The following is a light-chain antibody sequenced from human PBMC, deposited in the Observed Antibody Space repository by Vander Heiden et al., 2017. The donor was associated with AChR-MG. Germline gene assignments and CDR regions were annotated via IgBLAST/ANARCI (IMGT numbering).Light chain of an antibody. J-gene: IGKJ1*01. CDR2: GAS. CDR1: QGISRY. V-gene: IGKV1D-8*01. CDR3: QEYYSFPLA. Sequence: VIRMTHCPSLLSASTGDRLCTRCRLRQGISRYLARYQEKPGKAPELLIYGASTLQRGVPSRVSGSGSGTDFTLTISCLQSEDFATYYCQEYYSFPLAFGQGTKVEIK.